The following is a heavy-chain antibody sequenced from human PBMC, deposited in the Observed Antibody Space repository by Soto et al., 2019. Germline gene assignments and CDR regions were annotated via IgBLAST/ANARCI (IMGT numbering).Heavy chain of an antibody. CDR1: GFTFSSYA. CDR3: AKPYDILTGYYLYYFDY. V-gene: IGHV3-23*01. CDR2: ISGSGGST. D-gene: IGHD3-9*01. J-gene: IGHJ4*02. Sequence: GGSLRLSCAASGFTFSSYAMSWVRQAPGKGLEWVSAISGSGGSTYYADSVKGRFTISRDNSKNTLYLQMNSLRAEDTAVYYCAKPYDILTGYYLYYFDYWGQGTLVTVSS.